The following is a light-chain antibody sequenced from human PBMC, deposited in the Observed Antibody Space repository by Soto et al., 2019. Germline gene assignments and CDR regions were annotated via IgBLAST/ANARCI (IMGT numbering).Light chain of an antibody. V-gene: IGLV2-14*01. CDR3: SSSITSSNV. CDR2: DVS. CDR1: SSDVGGYNY. J-gene: IGLJ1*01. Sequence: YVLTQLASVPGSPEQSITISCTGTSSDVGGYNYVSWYQQHPGKAPKLMIYDVSNRPSGVSNRFSGSKSGNTASLTISGLQAEDEVDYYCSSSITSSNVFGTGT.